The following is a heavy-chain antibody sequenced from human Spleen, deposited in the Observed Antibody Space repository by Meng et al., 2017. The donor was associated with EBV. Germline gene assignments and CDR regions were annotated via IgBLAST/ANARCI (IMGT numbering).Heavy chain of an antibody. Sequence: QVQLVESGGGLVKPGGSLRLSCVASRFTFSDYYMSWIRQAPGKGLEWISYISSGDSTIYYADSVKGRFTISRDNAKKSLYLQMNSLRAEDTAVYYCARGRRWLQSGYFDFWGQGIMVTVYS. J-gene: IGHJ4*02. CDR1: RFTFSDYY. V-gene: IGHV3-11*01. CDR3: ARGRRWLQSGYFDF. D-gene: IGHD5-24*01. CDR2: ISSGDSTI.